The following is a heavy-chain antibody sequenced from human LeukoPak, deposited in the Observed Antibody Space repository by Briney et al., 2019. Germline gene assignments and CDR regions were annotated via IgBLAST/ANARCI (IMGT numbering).Heavy chain of an antibody. CDR1: GFTFSSYA. V-gene: IGHV3-23*01. CDR3: AKDVSTVYYYGMDV. J-gene: IGHJ6*02. D-gene: IGHD4-11*01. Sequence: GGSLRLSCAASGFTFSSYAMSWVRQAPGKGLEWVSAISGSGGSTYYADSVKGRFTISRDNSKNTLHLQMNSLRAEDTAVYYCAKDVSTVYYYGMDVWGQGTTVTVSS. CDR2: ISGSGGST.